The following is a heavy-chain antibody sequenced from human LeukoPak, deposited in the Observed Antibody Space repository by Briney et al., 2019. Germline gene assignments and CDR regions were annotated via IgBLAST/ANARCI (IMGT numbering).Heavy chain of an antibody. D-gene: IGHD3-3*01. CDR1: GFTFDNYG. CDR2: INGNGGST. J-gene: IGHJ4*02. V-gene: IGHV3-20*04. CDR3: VRHDFWSGFKGGDY. Sequence: PGGSLRLPCAASGFTFDNYGMSWVRQVPGKGLEWVSSINGNGGSTAYADSVKGRFTISRDNAKNSLYLQMNSLRAEDTAFYYCVRHDFWSGFKGGDYWGQGTLVTVSS.